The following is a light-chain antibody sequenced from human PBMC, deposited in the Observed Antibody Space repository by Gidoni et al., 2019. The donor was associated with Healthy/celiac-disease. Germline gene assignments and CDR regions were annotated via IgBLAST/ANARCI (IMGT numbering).Light chain of an antibody. Sequence: AIQLTQSPSSLSASVGDRVTITCRASQGISSALAWYQQKPVKAPKLLICDASSLESGVPSRFSGSGSGTDFTLTISSLRPEDFATYYCQQFNSYSLTFGGGTKVEI. CDR1: QGISSA. V-gene: IGKV1-13*02. CDR2: DAS. J-gene: IGKJ4*01. CDR3: QQFNSYSLT.